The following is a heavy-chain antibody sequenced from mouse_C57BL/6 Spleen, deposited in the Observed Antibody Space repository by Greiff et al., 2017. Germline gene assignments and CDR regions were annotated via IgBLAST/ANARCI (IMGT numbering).Heavy chain of an antibody. Sequence: EVKLMESGGDLVKPGGSLKLSCAASGFTFSSYGMSWVRQTPDKRLEWVATISSGGSYTYYPDSVKGRFTISRDNAKNTLYLQMSSLKSEDTAMYYCARVPLYYDYDGWYFDVLGTGTTVTVSS. CDR2: ISSGGSYT. CDR3: ARVPLYYDYDGWYFDV. CDR1: GFTFSSYG. J-gene: IGHJ1*03. D-gene: IGHD2-4*01. V-gene: IGHV5-6*01.